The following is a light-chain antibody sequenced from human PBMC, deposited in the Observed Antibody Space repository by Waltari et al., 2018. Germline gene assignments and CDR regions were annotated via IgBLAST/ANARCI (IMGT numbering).Light chain of an antibody. J-gene: IGKJ3*01. V-gene: IGKV1-12*01. CDR2: AAS. CDR3: QQGYNTPFT. Sequence: DIQMTQSQSSLSASVGDKVTITCRASQGISSWLAGYQQKPGKAPELLISAASSLQSGVLARFSGSGSGTDYTLTISSLQAEDFATYYCQQGYNTPFTFGPGTKLDIK. CDR1: QGISSW.